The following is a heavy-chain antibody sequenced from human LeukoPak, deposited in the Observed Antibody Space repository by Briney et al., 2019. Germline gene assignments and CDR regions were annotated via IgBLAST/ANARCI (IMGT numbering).Heavy chain of an antibody. D-gene: IGHD2-8*02. J-gene: IGHJ4*02. V-gene: IGHV4-4*02. Sequence: KPSETLSLTCAISGDSTINRHWWSWARQSPEKGLEWIGEVYPGGDSIYNPSLKSRVTMSMDESKNHFSLKLNSVTAADTAVYYCTVVVDAHFDFWGQGALVIVSS. CDR1: GDSTINRHW. CDR2: VYPGGDS. CDR3: TVVVDAHFDF.